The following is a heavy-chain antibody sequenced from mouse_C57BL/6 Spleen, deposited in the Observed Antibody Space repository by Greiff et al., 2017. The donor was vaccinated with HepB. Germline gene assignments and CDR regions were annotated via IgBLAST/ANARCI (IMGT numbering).Heavy chain of an antibody. J-gene: IGHJ2*01. Sequence: QVQLQQSGAELVMPGASVKLSCKASGYTFTSYWMHWVKQRPGQGLEWIGEIDPSDSYTNYNQKFKGKSTLTVDKSSSTAYMQLSSLTSEDSAVYYCAREGQLRLDYFDYWGQGTTLTVSS. CDR3: AREGQLRLDYFDY. D-gene: IGHD3-2*02. CDR2: IDPSDSYT. CDR1: GYTFTSYW. V-gene: IGHV1-69*01.